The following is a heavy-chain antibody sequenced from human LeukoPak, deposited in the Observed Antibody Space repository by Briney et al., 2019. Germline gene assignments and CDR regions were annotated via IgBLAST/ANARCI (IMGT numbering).Heavy chain of an antibody. CDR1: GFTFSSYG. Sequence: GGSLRFSCAASGFTFSSYGMSWVRQAPGKGLEWVSAISGSGGSTYYADSVKGRFTISRDNSKNTLYLQMNSLRAEDTAVYYCARAYGGYFDWHFFDYWGQGTLVTVSS. CDR2: ISGSGGST. D-gene: IGHD3-9*01. J-gene: IGHJ4*02. V-gene: IGHV3-23*01. CDR3: ARAYGGYFDWHFFDY.